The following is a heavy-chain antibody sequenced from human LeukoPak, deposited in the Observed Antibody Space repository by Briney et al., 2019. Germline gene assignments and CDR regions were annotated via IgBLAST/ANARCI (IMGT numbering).Heavy chain of an antibody. CDR1: GYTFTSYY. CDR3: ARGLGHMVAKTHDSYYYGMDV. Sequence: ASVTVSCKASGYTFTSYYIHWVRQAPGQGLEWMGIINSSGGSTTYAQKFQGRVTMTRDTSTSRVYTELSSLRSEDTAVYYCARGLGHMVAKTHDSYYYGMDVWGQGTTVTVSS. V-gene: IGHV1-46*01. J-gene: IGHJ6*02. D-gene: IGHD2-21*01. CDR2: INSSGGST.